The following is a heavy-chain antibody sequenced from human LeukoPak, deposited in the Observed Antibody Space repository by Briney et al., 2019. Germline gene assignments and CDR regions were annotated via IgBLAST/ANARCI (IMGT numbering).Heavy chain of an antibody. J-gene: IGHJ5*02. CDR2: VYYIGNT. V-gene: IGHV4-39*01. D-gene: IGHD3-22*01. CDR1: GGSITTSNYY. CDR3: VRQKTSGYHVVTWFDP. Sequence: SETLSLTCTVSGGSITTSNYYWGWIRQAPGKGLEWIGSVYYIGNTYYSPSLESRITISVDTSKNQFSLKFSSVTAADTAMYYCVRQKTSGYHVVTWFDPWGQGTLVTVSS.